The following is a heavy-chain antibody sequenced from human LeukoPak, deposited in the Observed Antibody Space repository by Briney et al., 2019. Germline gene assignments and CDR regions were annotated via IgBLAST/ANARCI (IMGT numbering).Heavy chain of an antibody. D-gene: IGHD1-14*01. Sequence: SETLSLTCTVSSGSISDYYWSWIRRPAGEGLEWVGYISYSGDSNYNRSLQSRVTIAVDTSKNQLSLKLTSVTAADTAVYYCARDTRGHNRYWDDAFDIWGQGTMVTVSS. CDR1: SGSISDYY. V-gene: IGHV4-59*01. J-gene: IGHJ3*02. CDR2: ISYSGDS. CDR3: ARDTRGHNRYWDDAFDI.